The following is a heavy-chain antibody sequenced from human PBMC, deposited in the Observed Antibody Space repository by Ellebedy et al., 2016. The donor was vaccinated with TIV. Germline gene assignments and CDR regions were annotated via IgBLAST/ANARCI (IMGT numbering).Heavy chain of an antibody. CDR2: INQDGSQK. V-gene: IGHV3-7*01. D-gene: IGHD2-21*02. Sequence: GESLKISCAASGFIFNDYWMHWVRQTPGRGLEWVANINQDGSQKYYVDSVKGRFTISRDNAKNSLYLQMNSLRDEDTAVYYCASAIGVADCSWGQGTLVTVSS. CDR1: GFIFNDYW. J-gene: IGHJ5*02. CDR3: ASAIGVADCS.